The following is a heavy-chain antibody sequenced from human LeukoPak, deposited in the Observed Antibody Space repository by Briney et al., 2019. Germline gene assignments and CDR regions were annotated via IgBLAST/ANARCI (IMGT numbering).Heavy chain of an antibody. CDR2: IYYSGST. Sequence: SETLSLTCTVSGGSISSYYWSWIRQPPGKGLEWIGYIYYSGSTNYNPSLKSRVTISVDTSKNQFSLKLSSVTAADTAVYYCARERGGGYCSGGSCDDDAFDIWGQGTMATVSS. D-gene: IGHD2-15*01. J-gene: IGHJ3*02. CDR1: GGSISSYY. CDR3: ARERGGGYCSGGSCDDDAFDI. V-gene: IGHV4-59*01.